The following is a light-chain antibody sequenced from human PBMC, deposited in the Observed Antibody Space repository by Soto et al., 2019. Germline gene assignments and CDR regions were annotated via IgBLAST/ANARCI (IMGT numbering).Light chain of an antibody. CDR3: QQPYIGPFT. CDR2: AAS. Sequence: DIQMTQSPSSVSASVGDRVTITCRASQDIGTWLGWYQQKPGKAPKLLIDAASSLQSGVASRFSGSGSGTDFTLPISSLQPEDFATYYCQQPYIGPFTFGPGTKVEIK. J-gene: IGKJ3*01. V-gene: IGKV1-12*01. CDR1: QDIGTW.